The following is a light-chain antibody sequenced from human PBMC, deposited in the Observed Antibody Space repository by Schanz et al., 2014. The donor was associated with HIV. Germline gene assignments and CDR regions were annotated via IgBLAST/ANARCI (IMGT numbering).Light chain of an antibody. CDR2: GNS. V-gene: IGLV1-40*01. Sequence: QSVLTQPPSVSGAPGQRVTISCTGSSSNIGAGYDVHWYQQLPGTAPKLLIYGNSNRPSGVPDRSSGSKSGTSASLAITGLQAEDEADYYCAGWDDSLRVWVFGGGTKLTVL. J-gene: IGLJ3*02. CDR3: AGWDDSLRVWV. CDR1: SSNIGAGYD.